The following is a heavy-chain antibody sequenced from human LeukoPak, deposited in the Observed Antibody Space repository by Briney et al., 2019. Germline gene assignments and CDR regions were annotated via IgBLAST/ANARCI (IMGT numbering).Heavy chain of an antibody. CDR3: ARAGYYDFWSGYYSRAEYYYYYMDV. J-gene: IGHJ6*03. D-gene: IGHD3-3*01. CDR2: IYYSGST. Sequence: SETLSLTCTVSGGSISSSSYYWGWIRQPPGKGLEWIGSIYYSGSTYYNPSLKSRVTISVDTSKNQFSLKLSSVTAADTAVYYCARAGYYDFWSGYYSRAEYYYYYMDVWGKGTTVTVSS. CDR1: GGSISSSSYY. V-gene: IGHV4-39*07.